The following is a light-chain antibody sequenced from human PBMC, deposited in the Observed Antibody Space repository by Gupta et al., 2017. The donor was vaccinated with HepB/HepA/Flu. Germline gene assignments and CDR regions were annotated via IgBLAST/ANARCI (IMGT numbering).Light chain of an antibody. CDR3: QQYDNLLMCS. J-gene: IGKJ2*04. CDR1: QDISNY. CDR2: DAS. V-gene: IGKV1-33*01. Sequence: DIQMTQSPSSLSASVGDRVTITCQASQDISNYLNWYQQKPGKAPKLLIYDASNLETGVPSRFSGSGSGTDVTFTISSLQPEDIATYYCQQYDNLLMCSFGQGTKLEIK.